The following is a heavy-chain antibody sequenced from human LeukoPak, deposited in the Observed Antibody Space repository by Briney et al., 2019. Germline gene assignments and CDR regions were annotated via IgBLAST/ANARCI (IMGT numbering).Heavy chain of an antibody. Sequence: ASVKVSCKASGYTFTDYYMHWVRQAPGRGLEWMGWINPNSGGTNYAQKFQGRVTMTRDTSISTAYMEVSMLRSDDTAVYYCAISPGVMITFGGAPATDYFDYWGQGTLVTVSS. V-gene: IGHV1-2*02. D-gene: IGHD3-16*01. J-gene: IGHJ4*02. CDR3: AISPGVMITFGGAPATDYFDY. CDR1: GYTFTDYY. CDR2: INPNSGGT.